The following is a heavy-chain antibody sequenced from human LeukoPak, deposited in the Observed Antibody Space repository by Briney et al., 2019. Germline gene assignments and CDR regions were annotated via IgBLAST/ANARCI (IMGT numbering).Heavy chain of an antibody. D-gene: IGHD2-15*01. CDR2: INHSGST. Sequence: SETLSLTCAVYGGSFSGYYWSWIRHPPGKGLEWIGEINHSGSTNYNPSLKSRVTISVDTSKNQFSLKLSSVTAADTAVYYCARPPCSGGSCYFDYWGQGTLVTVSS. V-gene: IGHV4-34*01. J-gene: IGHJ4*02. CDR3: ARPPCSGGSCYFDY. CDR1: GGSFSGYY.